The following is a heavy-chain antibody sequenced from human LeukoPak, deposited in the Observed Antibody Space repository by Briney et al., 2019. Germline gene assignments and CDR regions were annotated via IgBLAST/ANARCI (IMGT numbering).Heavy chain of an antibody. CDR1: GGSISSYY. V-gene: IGHV4-59*08. CDR3: ARHGGFSNGREFDY. CDR2: IYYSGST. J-gene: IGHJ4*02. D-gene: IGHD1-1*01. Sequence: LETLSLTCTVSGGSISSYYWSWIRQPPGKGLEWIGYIYYSGSTNYNPSLKSRVTISVDTSKNQFSLKLSSVTAADTAVYYCARHGGFSNGREFDYWGQGTLVTVSS.